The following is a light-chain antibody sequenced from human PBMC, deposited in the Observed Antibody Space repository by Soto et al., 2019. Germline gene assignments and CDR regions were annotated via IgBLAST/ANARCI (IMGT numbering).Light chain of an antibody. V-gene: IGKV1-5*01. CDR2: DVS. CDR3: QQYNLYSQT. CDR1: QSSTNW. Sequence: DIPLTQSPSTLSASVGDRVTITCRASQSSTNWLAWYQQKPGKAPKLLIYDVSSLESGVPSRFSGSGSGTEFTLTISSLQPDDFATYYCQQYNLYSQTFGQGTKVEIQ. J-gene: IGKJ1*01.